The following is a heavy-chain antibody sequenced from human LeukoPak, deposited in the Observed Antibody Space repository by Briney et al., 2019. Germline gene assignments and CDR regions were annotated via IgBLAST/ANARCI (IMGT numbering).Heavy chain of an antibody. Sequence: GGSLRLSCPASGYPFSDYYLSWIHQAPGKGLDWVSYISSSSSYTNYADSVRGRFTISRDNAKNSLYLQMNSLRAEDTAVYYCARRFGGVIPDRGGDAFDILGQGTMVTVSS. J-gene: IGHJ3*02. V-gene: IGHV3-11*03. CDR2: ISSSSSYT. CDR1: GYPFSDYY. CDR3: ARRFGGVIPDRGGDAFDI. D-gene: IGHD3-16*01.